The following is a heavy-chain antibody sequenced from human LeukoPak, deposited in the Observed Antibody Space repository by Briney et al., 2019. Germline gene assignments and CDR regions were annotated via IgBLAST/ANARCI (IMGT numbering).Heavy chain of an antibody. J-gene: IGHJ3*02. V-gene: IGHV4-59*01. CDR1: GGSISSSY. Sequence: TPSETLSLTCTVSGGSISSSYWSWIRQPPGKGLEWIGYIYYSGDANYCPSLKSRVTISVDTSKNQFSLKLSSVTAADTAVYYCARAPIYGDHFVDVFDIWGQGTMVTVSS. D-gene: IGHD4-17*01. CDR2: IYYSGDA. CDR3: ARAPIYGDHFVDVFDI.